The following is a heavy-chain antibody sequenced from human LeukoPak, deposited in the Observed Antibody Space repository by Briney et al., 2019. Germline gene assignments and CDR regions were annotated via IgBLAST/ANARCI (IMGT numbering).Heavy chain of an antibody. Sequence: GGSLRLSCAASGFTFSSYTMSWVRQAPGKGLEWVSTITTSDGNTYYADSVKGRFTVPRDNSKNTLYLQMNSLRAEDTAVYYCANEIRPNDYWGQGTQVTVSS. CDR2: ITTSDGNT. CDR1: GFTFSSYT. V-gene: IGHV3-23*01. D-gene: IGHD4-17*01. CDR3: ANEIRPNDY. J-gene: IGHJ4*02.